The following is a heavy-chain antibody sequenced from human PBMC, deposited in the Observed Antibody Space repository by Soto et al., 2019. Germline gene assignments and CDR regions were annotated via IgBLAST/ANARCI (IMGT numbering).Heavy chain of an antibody. J-gene: IGHJ4*02. CDR1: GFTFSSYA. V-gene: IGHV3-23*01. CDR2: ISGSGGST. D-gene: IGHD2-15*01. Sequence: EVQLLESGGGLVQPGGSLRLSCAASGFTFSSYAMSWVRQAPGKGLEWVSAISGSGGSTHYADSVKGRFTTSRDNSKNTLYLQMNSLRAEDTAVYYCAKPRLGYCSGGSCYPDYWGQGTLVTVSS. CDR3: AKPRLGYCSGGSCYPDY.